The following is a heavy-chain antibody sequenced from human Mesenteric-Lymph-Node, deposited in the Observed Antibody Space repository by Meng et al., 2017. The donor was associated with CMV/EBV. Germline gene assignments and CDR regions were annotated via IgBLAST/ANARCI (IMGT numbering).Heavy chain of an antibody. Sequence: GGSLRLSCAASGFTFDAYAIHWVRQAPGKGLEWVSGISWSGGYVGYADSVKGRFTISRDNAKNSLYLQMNSLRPEDTALYYCAKDIAARPYYYYFAMDVWGQGTTVTVSS. CDR2: ISWSGGYV. D-gene: IGHD6-6*01. V-gene: IGHV3-9*01. CDR3: AKDIAARPYYYYFAMDV. J-gene: IGHJ6*02. CDR1: GFTFDAYA.